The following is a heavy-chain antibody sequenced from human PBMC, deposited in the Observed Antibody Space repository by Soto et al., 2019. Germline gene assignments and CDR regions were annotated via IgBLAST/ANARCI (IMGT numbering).Heavy chain of an antibody. J-gene: IGHJ6*02. Sequence: SVKVSCKASGFTFTSSSVQWVRQARGQRLEWIGWIVVGSGNTNYAQKFQERVTITRDMSTSTAYMELSSLRSEDTAVYYCAADRGSGYDYYYYYGMDVWGQGTTVTVSS. CDR2: IVVGSGNT. D-gene: IGHD5-12*01. CDR1: GFTFTSSS. CDR3: AADRGSGYDYYYYYGMDV. V-gene: IGHV1-58*01.